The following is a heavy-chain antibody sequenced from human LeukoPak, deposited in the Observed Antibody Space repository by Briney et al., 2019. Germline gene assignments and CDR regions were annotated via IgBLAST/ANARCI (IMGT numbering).Heavy chain of an antibody. CDR2: ISSSSYI. D-gene: IGHD6-19*01. J-gene: IGHJ4*02. Sequence: GGSLRLSCAASGFTFSWNGMNWVRQAPGKGLEWVSSISSSSYIYYADSVKGRFTISRDNAKNSLYLQMNSLRAEDTAVYYCARVADTHYFDYWGQGTLVTVSS. V-gene: IGHV3-21*01. CDR3: ARVADTHYFDY. CDR1: GFTFSWNG.